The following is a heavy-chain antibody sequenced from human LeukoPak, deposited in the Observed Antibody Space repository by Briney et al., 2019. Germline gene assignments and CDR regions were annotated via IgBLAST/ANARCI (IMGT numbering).Heavy chain of an antibody. Sequence: GASVKVSCKVSGYTLTELSMHWVRQAPGKGLEWMGGFDPEDGETIYAEKFQGRVTMTEDTSTDTAYMELSSLRSEDTAVYYCATTSSGGTSDAFDIWGQGTMVTVSS. CDR2: FDPEDGET. V-gene: IGHV1-24*01. J-gene: IGHJ3*02. CDR1: GYTLTELS. D-gene: IGHD2-15*01. CDR3: ATTSSGGTSDAFDI.